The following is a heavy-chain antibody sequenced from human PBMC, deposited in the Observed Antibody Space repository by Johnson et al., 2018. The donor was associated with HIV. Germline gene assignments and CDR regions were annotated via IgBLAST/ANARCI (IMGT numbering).Heavy chain of an antibody. CDR1: GFTFSDYY. CDR2: IYSDSDT. D-gene: IGHD2-15*01. V-gene: IGHV3-66*04. J-gene: IGHJ3*02. CDR3: ARRRQGSASYSDPFDI. Sequence: VQLVESGRGVVQPGTSLRLSCAASGFTFSDYYMSWVRQAPGKGLEWVSVIYSDSDTYYADSVKGRFTISRDNSKNTLYLQMHSLRVDDTAVFYCARRRQGSASYSDPFDIWGQGTMVTVSS.